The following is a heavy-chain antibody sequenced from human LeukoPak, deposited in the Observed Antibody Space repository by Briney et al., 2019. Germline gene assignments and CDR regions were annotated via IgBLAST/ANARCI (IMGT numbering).Heavy chain of an antibody. D-gene: IGHD3-3*01. CDR2: IYYSGST. J-gene: IGHJ4*02. V-gene: IGHV4-59*01. CDR1: GGSFSGYY. CDR3: ASISVLRRSFDY. Sequence: SETLSLTCAVYGGSFSGYYWSWIRQPPGKGLEWIGYIYYSGSTNYNPSLKSRVTISVDTSKNQFSLKLSSVTAADTAVYYWASISVLRRSFDYWGQGTLVTVSS.